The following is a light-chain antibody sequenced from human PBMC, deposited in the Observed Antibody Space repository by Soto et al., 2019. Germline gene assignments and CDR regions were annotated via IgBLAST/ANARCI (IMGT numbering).Light chain of an antibody. CDR2: DVN. V-gene: IGLV2-8*01. CDR1: SSDVGAYIF. J-gene: IGLJ1*01. CDR3: VALAARTYV. Sequence: QSVLTQPPSASGSPGQSVTISCTGTSSDVGAYIFVSWYQQHPGKAPKLMVYDVNRRPPGVPDRFFGSKSGNTPSMTVSGLQHEDAADYHCVALAARTYVFGTGTKVTXL.